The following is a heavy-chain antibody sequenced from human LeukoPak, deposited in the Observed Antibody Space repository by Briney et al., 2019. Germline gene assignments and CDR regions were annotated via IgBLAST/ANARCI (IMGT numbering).Heavy chain of an antibody. CDR3: ARLSTSRPIGWFDH. D-gene: IGHD2-2*01. CDR1: GYSISRGYY. CDR2: SYHSGST. J-gene: IGHJ5*02. V-gene: IGHV4-38-2*01. Sequence: PSETLSLTCAVSGYSISRGYYWGWIRQPPGKGLEWIGSSYHSGSTYYNPSLKSRVTISVDTSKTQFSLKLSSVTAADTAVYYCARLSTSRPIGWFDHWGQGTLVTVSS.